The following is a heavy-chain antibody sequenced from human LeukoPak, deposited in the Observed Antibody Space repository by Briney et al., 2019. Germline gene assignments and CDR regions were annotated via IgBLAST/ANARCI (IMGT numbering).Heavy chain of an antibody. CDR1: GYIFTSYW. CDR2: IYPGDSDT. D-gene: IGHD5-24*01. V-gene: IGHV5-51*01. CDR3: ARLQTIRRWQNADY. Sequence: GESLKISCKASGYIFTSYWIGWVRQMPGKGLEWMGIIYPGDSDTRYSPSFQGQVTISADKSISTAYLQWSSLKASDTAMYYCARLQTIRRWQNADYWGQGTLVTVSS. J-gene: IGHJ4*02.